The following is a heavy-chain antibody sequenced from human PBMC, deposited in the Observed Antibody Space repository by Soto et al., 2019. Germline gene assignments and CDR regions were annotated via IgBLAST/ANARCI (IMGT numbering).Heavy chain of an antibody. V-gene: IGHV3-48*04. CDR3: ARDPSPGMNWYFDL. CDR1: GFTFSSYS. CDR2: ISSSSSTI. J-gene: IGHJ2*01. Sequence: GGSLRLSCAASGFTFSSYSMNWVRQAPGKGLEWVSYISSSSSTIYYADSVKGRFTISRDNAKNSLYLQMNSLRAEDTAVYYCARDPSPGMNWYFDLWGRGILVTVSS.